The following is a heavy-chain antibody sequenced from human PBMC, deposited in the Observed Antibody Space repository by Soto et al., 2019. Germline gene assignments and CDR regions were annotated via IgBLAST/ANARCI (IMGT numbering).Heavy chain of an antibody. CDR2: IYPGDSES. J-gene: IGHJ4*02. V-gene: IGHV5-51*03. CDR3: ARTSGGYLYYFDS. Sequence: VQLVQSGAEVKKPGESLKISCKGFGYTFKNYSIGWVRQIPGKGLEWMGIIYPGDSESTCSPSFQGQVTISADKSINTAYLQWRSLKASDTAMYYCARTSGGYLYYFDSWGQGTLVTVSS. CDR1: GYTFKNYS. D-gene: IGHD1-26*01.